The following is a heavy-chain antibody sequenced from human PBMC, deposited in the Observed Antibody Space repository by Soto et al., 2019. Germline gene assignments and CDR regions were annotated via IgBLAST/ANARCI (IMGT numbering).Heavy chain of an antibody. D-gene: IGHD6-19*01. CDR3: AKAHLGGSGWYSSYYYGMDV. V-gene: IGHV3-23*01. J-gene: IGHJ6*02. CDR1: GFTFSSYA. Sequence: GGSLRLSCAAFGFTFSSYAMSWVRQAPGKGLEWVSAISGSGGSTYYADSVKGRFTISRDNSKNTLYLQMNSLRAEDTAVYYCAKAHLGGSGWYSSYYYGMDVWGQGTTVTVSS. CDR2: ISGSGGST.